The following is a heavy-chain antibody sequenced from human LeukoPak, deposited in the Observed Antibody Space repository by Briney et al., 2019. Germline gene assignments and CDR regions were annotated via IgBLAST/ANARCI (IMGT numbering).Heavy chain of an antibody. CDR1: GGSITSYY. J-gene: IGHJ4*02. CDR2: IYYSGST. CDR3: ATEYSGSYYFDY. V-gene: IGHV4-59*01. Sequence: SETLSLTCTVSGGSITSYYCSWIRQPPGKGLEWIGYIYYSGSTSYNPSLKSRVTISVDTSKNQFSLKLTSVTAADTAMYYCATEYSGSYYFDYWGQGTLVTVSS. D-gene: IGHD1-26*01.